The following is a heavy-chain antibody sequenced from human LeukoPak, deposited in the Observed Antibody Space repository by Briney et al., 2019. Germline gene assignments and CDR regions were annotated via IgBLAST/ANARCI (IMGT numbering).Heavy chain of an antibody. D-gene: IGHD3-3*01. V-gene: IGHV3-23*01. CDR1: GFTFSSYA. Sequence: GGSLRLSCAASGFTFSSYAMSWVRQAPGKGLEWVSAISGSGGSTYYADSVKGRFTTSRDNSKNTLYLQMNSLRAEDTAVYYCAKSAQGYDFWSGYGFDYWGQGTLVTVSS. CDR2: ISGSGGST. CDR3: AKSAQGYDFWSGYGFDY. J-gene: IGHJ4*02.